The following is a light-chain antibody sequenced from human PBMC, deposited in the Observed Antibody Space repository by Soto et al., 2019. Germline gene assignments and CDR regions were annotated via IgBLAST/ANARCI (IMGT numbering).Light chain of an antibody. J-gene: IGKJ2*01. Sequence: DIQMTQSPSSLSASVGDRVTITCRASQSISSYLNWYQHKPGKAPNLLIYTASTLQGGVPSRFTGSGSGTDFALTISSLRPEDSATYYCQQSLITPYTFGQGTQLEI. CDR2: TAS. V-gene: IGKV1-39*01. CDR1: QSISSY. CDR3: QQSLITPYT.